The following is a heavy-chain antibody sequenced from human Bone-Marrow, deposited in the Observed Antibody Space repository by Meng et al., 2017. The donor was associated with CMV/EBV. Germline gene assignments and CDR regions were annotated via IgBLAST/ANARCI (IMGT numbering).Heavy chain of an antibody. V-gene: IGHV1-2*02. CDR3: TRDAHLTTVTPNWFDP. CDR2: INPNSGDT. CDR1: GDTFTDYY. J-gene: IGHJ5*02. D-gene: IGHD4-17*01. Sequence: QVQLVQSGGELRKPGASGKVSCKASGDTFTDYYMHWVRQAPGQGLEWMGCINPNSGDTNYAQKFQGRVTMTRDTSISTAYMELSRLRSDDTAVYYCTRDAHLTTVTPNWFDPWGQGTLVTVSS.